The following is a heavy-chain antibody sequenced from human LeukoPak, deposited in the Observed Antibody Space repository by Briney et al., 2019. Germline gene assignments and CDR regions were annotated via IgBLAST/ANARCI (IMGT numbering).Heavy chain of an antibody. CDR1: GYTFTTYS. D-gene: IGHD2-2*01. CDR2: LSVNNGCT. V-gene: IGHV1-18*01. CDR3: APASQPRGYFLH. Sequence: GSAVTVSCKASGYTFTTYSLGGVRQAPGESGEGMGCLSVNNGCTNYAQSSQYIVTLTRDTSPNTASLDLRSLRSDDTAIIYCAPASQPRGYFLHWGQGTLVTVSS. J-gene: IGHJ1*01.